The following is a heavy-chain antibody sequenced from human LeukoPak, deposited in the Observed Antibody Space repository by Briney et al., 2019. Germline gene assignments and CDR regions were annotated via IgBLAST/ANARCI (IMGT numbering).Heavy chain of an antibody. D-gene: IGHD3-22*01. J-gene: IGHJ3*02. CDR1: GGTFSSYA. V-gene: IGHV1-69*04. CDR3: ARSPTDSSGYPNPLFDI. Sequence: SVKVSCKASGGTFSSYAISWVRQAPGQGLEWMGRIIPIFGIANYAQKFQGRVTITADKSTSTAYMELSSLRSEDTAVYYCARSPTDSSGYPNPLFDICGQGTMVTVSS. CDR2: IIPIFGIA.